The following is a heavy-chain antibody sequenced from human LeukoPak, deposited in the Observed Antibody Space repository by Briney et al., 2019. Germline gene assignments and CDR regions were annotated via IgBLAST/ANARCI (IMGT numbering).Heavy chain of an antibody. V-gene: IGHV3-43*02. CDR3: ARDTLSGRYWATRTNFDY. J-gene: IGHJ4*02. D-gene: IGHD1-26*01. CDR1: GFTFSNYA. CDR2: ISGDGGST. Sequence: PGGSLRLSCAASGFTFSNYAMSWVRQAPGKGLEWVSLISGDGGSTYYADFVKGRFTISRDNSKNSLYLQMSSLRTEDTALYYCARDTLSGRYWATRTNFDYWGQGTLVTVSS.